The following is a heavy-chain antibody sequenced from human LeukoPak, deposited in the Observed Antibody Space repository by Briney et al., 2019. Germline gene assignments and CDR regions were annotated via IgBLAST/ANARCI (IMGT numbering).Heavy chain of an antibody. CDR1: GFTFSSYA. Sequence: PGRSLRLSCAASGFTFSSYAMHWVRQAPGRGLEWVAVISYDGSNKYYADSVKGRFTISRDNSKNTLYLQMNSLRAEDTAVYYCARDLESSSFIFDYWAREPWSPSPQ. CDR2: ISYDGSNK. CDR3: ARDLESSSFIFDY. J-gene: IGHJ4*02. D-gene: IGHD6-6*01. V-gene: IGHV3-30-3*01.